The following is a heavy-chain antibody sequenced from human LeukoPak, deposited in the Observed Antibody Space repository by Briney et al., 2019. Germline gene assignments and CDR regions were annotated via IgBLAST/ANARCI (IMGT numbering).Heavy chain of an antibody. CDR1: GFTFSSYA. V-gene: IGHV3-23*01. J-gene: IGHJ4*02. Sequence: GGSLRLSCEASGFTFSSYAMSWVRQAPGKGLEWVSAISGSGGSTYYADSVKGRFTISRDNSKNTLYLQMNSLRAEDTAVYYCAKESYSSSWQRRLPIDYWGQGALVTVSS. CDR2: ISGSGGST. CDR3: AKESYSSSWQRRLPIDY. D-gene: IGHD6-13*01.